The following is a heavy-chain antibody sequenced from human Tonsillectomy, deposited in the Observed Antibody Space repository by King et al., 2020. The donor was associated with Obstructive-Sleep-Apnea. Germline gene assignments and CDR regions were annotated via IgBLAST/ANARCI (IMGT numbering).Heavy chain of an antibody. Sequence: QLVQSGAEVKKPGESLKISCKGSGYSFTSYWIGWVRQMLGKGLEWMGIIYPGDSDTRYNPSFQGQVTISAAKSISTAYLQWSSLKASDTAMYYCARRLASDNSGDDIDVGGHGTTVTVTS. CDR1: GYSFTSYW. J-gene: IGHJ6*02. CDR3: ARRLASDNSGDDIDV. D-gene: IGHD6-19*01. CDR2: IYPGDSDT. V-gene: IGHV5-51*01.